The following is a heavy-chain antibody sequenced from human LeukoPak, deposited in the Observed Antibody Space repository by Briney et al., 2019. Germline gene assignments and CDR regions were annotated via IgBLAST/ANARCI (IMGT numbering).Heavy chain of an antibody. J-gene: IGHJ4*02. D-gene: IGHD3-10*01. V-gene: IGHV3-23*01. CDR1: GFTFSSYA. CDR3: AKEYYGSGTKSFDY. CDR2: ISGSGGST. Sequence: PGGPLRLSCAASGFTFSSYAMSWFRQAPGKGLEWVSAISGSGGSTYYADSVKGRFTISRDNSKNTLYLQMNSLRAEDTAVYYCAKEYYGSGTKSFDYWGQGTLVTVSS.